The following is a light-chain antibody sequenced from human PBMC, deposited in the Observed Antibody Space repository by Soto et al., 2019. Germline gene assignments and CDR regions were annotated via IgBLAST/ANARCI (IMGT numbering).Light chain of an antibody. CDR1: QTISNNY. J-gene: IGKJ2*01. V-gene: IGKV3-20*01. CDR2: GAS. Sequence: EFVLTQSPGTLSLSPGERATLSCRTSQTISNNYLAWYQQKPGQAPRLLIYGASSRTTGIPDRFSGSGSGTDFTLTISRLEPEDFAVYFCQQYSMSPLTFGQGTKLEIK. CDR3: QQYSMSPLT.